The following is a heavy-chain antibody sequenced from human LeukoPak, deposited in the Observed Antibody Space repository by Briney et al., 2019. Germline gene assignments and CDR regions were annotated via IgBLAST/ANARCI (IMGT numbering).Heavy chain of an antibody. CDR2: IYPGDSNT. Sequence: GESLKISCKGSGYTFTNYWIAWVRQMPGRGPERMAIIYPGDSNTSYSPSFQGQITISADKSISTAYLQWSSLKASDTAMYYCARQGMHYNFLTGYYSYYLDYWGQGTLVTVSS. V-gene: IGHV5-51*01. CDR3: ARQGMHYNFLTGYYSYYLDY. D-gene: IGHD3-9*01. CDR1: GYTFTNYW. J-gene: IGHJ4*02.